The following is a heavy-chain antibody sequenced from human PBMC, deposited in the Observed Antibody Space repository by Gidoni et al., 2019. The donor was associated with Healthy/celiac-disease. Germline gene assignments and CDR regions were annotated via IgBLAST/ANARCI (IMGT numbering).Heavy chain of an antibody. V-gene: IGHV3-23*01. J-gene: IGHJ4*02. D-gene: IGHD1-26*01. CDR2: ISGSGGST. CDR1: GFTFSSSA. CDR3: AKDVEAPLYYDFDY. Sequence: VQLLESGGGLVQPGASLRLSCAASGFTFSSSAMSWVRQAPGKGLESVSAISGSGGSTYYADSVKGRFTISRDNSKNTLYLQMNSLRAEDTAVYYCAKDVEAPLYYDFDYWGQGTLVTVSS.